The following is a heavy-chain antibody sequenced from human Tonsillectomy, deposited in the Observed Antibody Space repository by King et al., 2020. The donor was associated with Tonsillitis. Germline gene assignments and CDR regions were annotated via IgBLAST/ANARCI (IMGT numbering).Heavy chain of an antibody. CDR2: ISAYNGHR. D-gene: IGHD3-10*01. Sequence: QLVQSGAEVKKPGASVKVSCKASGYIFTSSDISWVRQAPGQGLEWMGWISAYNGHRNYAQKLQGRVTMTTDTSTSTAYMELRSLRSDDTAVYYCARGLVRGVILDYFDYWGQGTLVTVSS. CDR3: ARGLVRGVILDYFDY. V-gene: IGHV1-18*01. J-gene: IGHJ4*02. CDR1: GYIFTSSD.